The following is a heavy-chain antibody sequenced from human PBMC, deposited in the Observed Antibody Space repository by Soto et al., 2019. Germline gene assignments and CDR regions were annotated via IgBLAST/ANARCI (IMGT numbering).Heavy chain of an antibody. Sequence: QVQLVQSGSEVRKPGSSVKVSCKASGDTFSSYTFAWVRQAPGQGLQWVGGIMPVFGTAYYAQNFQGRVTMTADESTSTVYMELSSLRSDDSAVFYCATLSRPGFVGLWYFDLWGRGTLVTVSS. D-gene: IGHD3-9*01. CDR1: GDTFSSYT. J-gene: IGHJ2*01. CDR3: ATLSRPGFVGLWYFDL. V-gene: IGHV1-69*01. CDR2: IMPVFGTA.